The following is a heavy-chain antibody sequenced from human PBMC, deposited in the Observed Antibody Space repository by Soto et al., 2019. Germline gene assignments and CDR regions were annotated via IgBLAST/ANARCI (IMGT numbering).Heavy chain of an antibody. D-gene: IGHD1-26*01. CDR1: GFTFSSYA. Sequence: EVQLLESGGGLVQPGGSLRLSCAASGFTFSSYAMSWVRQAPGKGLEWVSAISGSGGSTYYADSVKGRFTISRDNSKNTLYLQMNSLRAEDTAVYYCAKAPSGSYPSPLDAFDIWGQGTMVTVSS. CDR2: ISGSGGST. J-gene: IGHJ3*02. V-gene: IGHV3-23*01. CDR3: AKAPSGSYPSPLDAFDI.